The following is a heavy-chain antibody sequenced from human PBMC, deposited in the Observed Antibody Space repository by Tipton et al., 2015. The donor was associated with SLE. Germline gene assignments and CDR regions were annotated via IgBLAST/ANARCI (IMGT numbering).Heavy chain of an antibody. CDR3: GTTSTGSGMAV. D-gene: IGHD2-8*02. CDR2: ISYDGSNK. V-gene: IGHV3-30*03. Sequence: SLRLSCAASGFTFSGYGMHWVRQAPGKGLEWVAVISYDGSNKYYADAVKGRFTISRDNAKNTLYLEMNSLRAEEAAVYYCGTTSTGSGMAVWGPGTTVPV. CDR1: GFTFSGYG. J-gene: IGHJ6*02.